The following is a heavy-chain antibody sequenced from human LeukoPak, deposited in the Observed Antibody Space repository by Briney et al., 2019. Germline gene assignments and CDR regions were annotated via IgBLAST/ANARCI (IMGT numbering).Heavy chain of an antibody. CDR3: ATWELVEYYFDY. J-gene: IGHJ4*02. V-gene: IGHV3-23*01. D-gene: IGHD3-16*01. Sequence: GGSLRLSCAASGFTFSSYAMSWVRQAPGKGLEWVSATSGSGGSTYYADSVKGRFTISTDNSKNTLYLQMNSLRAEDTALYYCATWELVEYYFDYWGQGTLVTVSS. CDR2: TSGSGGST. CDR1: GFTFSSYA.